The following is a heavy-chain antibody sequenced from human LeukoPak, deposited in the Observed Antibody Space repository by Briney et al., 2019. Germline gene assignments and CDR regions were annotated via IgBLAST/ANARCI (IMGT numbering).Heavy chain of an antibody. D-gene: IGHD3/OR15-3a*01. CDR2: IYYTGNT. CDR3: ARQTGSGLFTLP. Sequence: PSETLSLTCTVSGVSISSSYSYWGWIRQPPGMGLEWIGSIYYTGNTYYNASLKSQVTISIDTSKNQISLRLTSVTAADTAMYYCARQTGSGLFTLPGGQGTLVTVSS. V-gene: IGHV4-39*01. J-gene: IGHJ4*02. CDR1: GVSISSSYSY.